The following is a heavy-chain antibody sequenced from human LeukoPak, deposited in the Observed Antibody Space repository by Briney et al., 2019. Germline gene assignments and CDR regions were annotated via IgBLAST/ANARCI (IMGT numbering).Heavy chain of an antibody. CDR2: GST. D-gene: IGHD1-26*01. J-gene: IGHJ4*02. CDR3: ARFSLNGGYIVGATTIDY. V-gene: IGHV1-46*01. Sequence: GSTSYAQKFQGRITMTRDTSTSTVYMELSSLRSEDTAVYYCARFSLNGGYIVGATTIDYWGQGTLVTVSS.